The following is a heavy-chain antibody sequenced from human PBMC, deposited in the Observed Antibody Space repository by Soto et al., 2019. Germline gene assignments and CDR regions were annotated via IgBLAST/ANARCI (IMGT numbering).Heavy chain of an antibody. Sequence: GGSLRLSCAASGFTFSNAWMNWVRQAPGKGLEWVGRIKSKTDGGTTDYAAPVKGRFTISRDDSKNTLYLQMNSLKTEDTAVYYCTTERTYYYDSSGHGDYYYYGMDVWGQGTTVTVSS. J-gene: IGHJ6*02. CDR1: GFTFSNAW. CDR3: TTERTYYYDSSGHGDYYYYGMDV. CDR2: IKSKTDGGTT. D-gene: IGHD3-22*01. V-gene: IGHV3-15*07.